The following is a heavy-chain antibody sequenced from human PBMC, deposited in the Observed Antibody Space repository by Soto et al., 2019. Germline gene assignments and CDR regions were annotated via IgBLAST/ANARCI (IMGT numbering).Heavy chain of an antibody. Sequence: PSETLSLTCAVSGGYISSGGYSWSWIRQPPGKGLEWIGYIYHSGSTYYNPSLKSRVTVSVDRSKNQFSLKLSSVTAADTAVYYCARSFDYWGQGTLVTVSS. CDR2: IYHSGST. V-gene: IGHV4-30-2*01. J-gene: IGHJ4*02. CDR3: ARSFDY. CDR1: GGYISSGGYS.